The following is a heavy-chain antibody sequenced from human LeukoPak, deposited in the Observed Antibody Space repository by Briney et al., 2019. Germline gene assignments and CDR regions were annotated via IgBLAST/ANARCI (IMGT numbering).Heavy chain of an antibody. Sequence: SETLSLTCTVSGCSISSGDYYWSWIRQPPGKGLEWIGYIYYSGSTYYNPSLKSRVTISVDTSKNQLSLKLSSVTAADTAVYYCARGYCSSTSCYPYYYYGMDVWGKGTTVTVSS. CDR2: IYYSGST. CDR3: ARGYCSSTSCYPYYYYGMDV. J-gene: IGHJ6*04. V-gene: IGHV4-30-4*01. CDR1: GCSISSGDYY. D-gene: IGHD2-2*01.